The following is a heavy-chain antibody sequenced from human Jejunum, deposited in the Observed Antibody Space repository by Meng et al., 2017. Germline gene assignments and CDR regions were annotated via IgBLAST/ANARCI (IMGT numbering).Heavy chain of an antibody. CDR3: ARNGAYSADH. CDR1: GLTFRDAW. V-gene: IGHV4-4*02. J-gene: IGHJ4*02. Sequence: NPGGSLRLCCAGSGLTFRDAWMSWVRQAPGKGLEWVGEIHHGGDTNYNPSLKSRVTISVDKSNNQYSLRLTSVTAADTAMYYCARNGAYSADHWGQGTLVTVSS. D-gene: IGHD2-15*01. CDR2: IHHGGDT.